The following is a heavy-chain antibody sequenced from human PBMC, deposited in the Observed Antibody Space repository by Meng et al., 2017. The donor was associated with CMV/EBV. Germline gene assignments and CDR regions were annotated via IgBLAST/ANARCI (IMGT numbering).Heavy chain of an antibody. J-gene: IGHJ4*02. V-gene: IGHV1-2*02. D-gene: IGHD1-26*01. Sequence: QVQLVQFGAEVKKPGASVQVSCNAFGYTFTGYYMHWVRQAPGQGLEGMGWINPNSGGTNYAQKFQGRVTMTRDTSISTAYMELSRLRSDDTAVYYCARTPSYSGSQRPFDYWGQGTLVTVSS. CDR2: INPNSGGT. CDR3: ARTPSYSGSQRPFDY. CDR1: GYTFTGYY.